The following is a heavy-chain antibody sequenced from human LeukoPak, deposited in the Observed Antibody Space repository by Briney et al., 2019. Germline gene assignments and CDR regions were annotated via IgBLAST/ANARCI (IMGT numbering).Heavy chain of an antibody. CDR2: IYYSGST. CDR3: ARREDVGNWFDP. D-gene: IGHD1-26*01. V-gene: IGHV4-39*01. J-gene: IGHJ5*02. CDR1: GGSISSSSYY. Sequence: PSETLSLTCTVSGGSISSSSYYWGWIRQPPGKGLEWIGSIYYSGSTYYNPSLKSRVTISVDTSKNQFSLKLSSVTAADTAVYYCARREDVGNWFDPWGQGTLVTVSS.